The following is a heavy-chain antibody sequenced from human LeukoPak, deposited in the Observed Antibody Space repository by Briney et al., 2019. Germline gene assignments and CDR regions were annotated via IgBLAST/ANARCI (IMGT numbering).Heavy chain of an antibody. J-gene: IGHJ4*02. CDR2: ITNDGRDK. V-gene: IGHV3-30*18. Sequence: GGSLRLSCAASGFTFSDYGMHWVRQAPGKGLEWVAVITNDGRDKKYADSVRGRFTISRDNSKNTVYLQMNSLRAEDTAVFYCVKDMKIKAAGYYFDYWGQGTLVTVSS. CDR1: GFTFSDYG. D-gene: IGHD6-13*01. CDR3: VKDMKIKAAGYYFDY.